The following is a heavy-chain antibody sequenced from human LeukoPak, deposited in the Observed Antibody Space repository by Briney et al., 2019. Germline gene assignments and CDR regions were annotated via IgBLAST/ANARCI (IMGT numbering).Heavy chain of an antibody. D-gene: IGHD5-24*01. J-gene: IGHJ4*02. CDR3: AREKGEMATTFDY. CDR1: RFTFSSYS. V-gene: IGHV3-21*04. Sequence: GGSLRLSCAASRFTFSSYSMNWVRQAPGKGLEWVSSISSSSSYIYYADSVKGRFTISRDNAKNSLYLQMNSLRAEDTAVYYCAREKGEMATTFDYWGQGTLVTVSS. CDR2: ISSSSSYI.